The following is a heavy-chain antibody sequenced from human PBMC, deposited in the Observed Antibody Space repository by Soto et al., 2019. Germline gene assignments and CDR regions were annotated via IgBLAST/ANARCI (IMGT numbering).Heavy chain of an antibody. J-gene: IGHJ4*02. CDR2: ISYDGSSK. CDR1: GFTFSSYG. Sequence: XXSLRLSFAASGFTFSSYGMHWVLQAPGKGLEWAAVISYDGSSKYYADSVKGRFTISRDNSKNTLYLQMNSLRDEDTAVYYCAKDRLTTVTLYYFDYWAREPWSPLL. CDR3: AKDRLTTVTLYYFDY. V-gene: IGHV3-30*18. D-gene: IGHD4-17*01.